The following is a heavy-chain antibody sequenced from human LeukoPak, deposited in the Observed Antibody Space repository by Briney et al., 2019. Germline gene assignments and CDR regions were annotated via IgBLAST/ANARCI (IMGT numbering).Heavy chain of an antibody. J-gene: IGHJ6*03. Sequence: PGGSLRLSCAASGFTFSSYAMSWVRQAPGKGLEWVSAISGGGGSTYYADSVKGRFTISRDNSKNTLYLQMNSLRAEDTAVYYCAKAPAPYDFWSGYYTGDYYYMDVWGKGTTVTVSS. V-gene: IGHV3-23*01. CDR1: GFTFSSYA. CDR2: ISGGGGST. CDR3: AKAPAPYDFWSGYYTGDYYYMDV. D-gene: IGHD3-3*01.